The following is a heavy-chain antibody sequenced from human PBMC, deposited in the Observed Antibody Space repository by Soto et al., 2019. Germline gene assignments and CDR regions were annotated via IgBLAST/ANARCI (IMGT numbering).Heavy chain of an antibody. D-gene: IGHD6-19*01. V-gene: IGHV3-23*01. Sequence: EVQLLESGGASVQPGGSLRLSCAASGFSFGTFVMTWFRQAPGVGLERVSSITDSGYTASYAETVEGRFTVSRDNSKNILHLQMNDLRVEDTATYYCAKNGQWLATPPEAWGQGTLVTVSS. CDR1: GFSFGTFV. CDR3: AKNGQWLATPPEA. CDR2: ITDSGYTA. J-gene: IGHJ4*02.